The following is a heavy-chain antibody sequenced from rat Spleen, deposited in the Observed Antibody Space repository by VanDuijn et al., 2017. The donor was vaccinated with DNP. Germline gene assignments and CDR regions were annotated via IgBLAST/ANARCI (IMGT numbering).Heavy chain of an antibody. CDR3: TWPGSYFDY. CDR2: IKAKSNNYAT. Sequence: EVQLVETGGSLVQPGKSLKLTCATSGFTFSNAWMHWVRQSPEKQLEWVAQIKAKSNNYATYYAESVKGRFTISRDDSKSSVYLQMNSLKEEDTAIYYCTWPGSYFDYWGQGVMVTVSS. CDR1: GFTFSNAW. J-gene: IGHJ2*01. D-gene: IGHD5-1*01. V-gene: IGHV6-8*01.